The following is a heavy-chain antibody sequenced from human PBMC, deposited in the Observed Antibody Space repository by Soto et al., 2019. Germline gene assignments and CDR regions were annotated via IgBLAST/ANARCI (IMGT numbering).Heavy chain of an antibody. J-gene: IGHJ4*02. CDR1: GYTFTSYY. CDR2: INPSGGST. Sequence: ASVKVSCKASGYTFTSYYIHWVRQAPGEGLEWMGIINPSGGSTSYAQKFQGGVTMTRDTSTSTVYMELSSLRSEDTAVYYCARGSLVVDSTFDSWGEGPMVTVYS. CDR3: ARGSLVVDSTFDS. D-gene: IGHD3-22*01. V-gene: IGHV1-46*01.